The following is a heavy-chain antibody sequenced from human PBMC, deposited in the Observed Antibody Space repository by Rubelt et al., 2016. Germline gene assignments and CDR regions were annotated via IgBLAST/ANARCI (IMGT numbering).Heavy chain of an antibody. D-gene: IGHD3-3*01. CDR1: GYTFTSYY. V-gene: IGHV1-46*01. CDR2: INPSGGST. Sequence: QVQLVQSGAEVKKPGASVKVSCKASGYTFTSYYMHWVRQAPGQGLEWMGIINPSGGSTSYAQKFQGGVSMTRDTATGTCYMELSSLRSEDTAVYYCARAPRYDFEDNWFDPWGQGTLVTVSS. J-gene: IGHJ5*02. CDR3: ARAPRYDFEDNWFDP.